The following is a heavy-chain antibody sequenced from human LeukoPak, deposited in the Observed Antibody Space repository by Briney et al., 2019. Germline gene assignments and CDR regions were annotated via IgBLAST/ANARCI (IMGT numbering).Heavy chain of an antibody. Sequence: GGSLTLSCAASGFTVSGHYMGWVRQAPGKGLEWVSVIYTGGSTYYPDSVKGRFTISRDNSKNTLYLQMNSLRAEDTAVYYCARGHSSSWYSPHFDYWGQGTLVTVSS. CDR3: ARGHSSSWYSPHFDY. J-gene: IGHJ4*02. CDR1: GFTVSGHY. CDR2: IYTGGST. V-gene: IGHV3-66*01. D-gene: IGHD6-13*01.